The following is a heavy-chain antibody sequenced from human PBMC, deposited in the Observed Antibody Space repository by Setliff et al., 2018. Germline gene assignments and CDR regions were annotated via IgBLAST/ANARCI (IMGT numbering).Heavy chain of an antibody. CDR1: GYTFSNYW. CDR3: ARLGSSSWYNDVFDF. D-gene: IGHD6-13*01. V-gene: IGHV5-51*01. CDR2: IYAGDSDT. Sequence: GESLKISCKGSGYTFSNYWVSWVRQMPGKGLEWMGVIYAGDSDTRYSPSFQGQVTFSADKSISTAYLQWSTLKASDTAMYYCARLGSSSWYNDVFDFWGPGTMVTVSS. J-gene: IGHJ3*01.